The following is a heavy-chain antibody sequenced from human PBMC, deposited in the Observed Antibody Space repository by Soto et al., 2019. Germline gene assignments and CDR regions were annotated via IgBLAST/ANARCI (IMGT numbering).Heavy chain of an antibody. CDR1: GYTFTGYY. CDR3: AREMDTTSYYYYYGMDV. D-gene: IGHD5-18*01. CDR2: INPNSGGT. Sequence: ASVKVSCKASGYTFTGYYMHWVRQAPGQGLEWMGWINPNSGGTNYAQKFQGRVTMTRDTSISTAYMELSRLRSDDTAVYYCAREMDTTSYYYYYGMDVWGQGTTVTVSS. V-gene: IGHV1-2*02. J-gene: IGHJ6*02.